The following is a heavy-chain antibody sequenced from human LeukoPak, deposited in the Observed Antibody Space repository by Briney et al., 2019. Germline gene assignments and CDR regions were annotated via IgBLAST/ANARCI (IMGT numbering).Heavy chain of an antibody. J-gene: IGHJ4*02. Sequence: GGSLRLSCAASGFTFSKAWMSWVRQAPGKGLEWVSVIYSGGSTYYADSVKGRFTISRDNSKNTLYLQMNSLRAEDTAVYYCARGQPLKYYYDSSGRTTGYYFDYWGQGTLVTVSS. CDR3: ARGQPLKYYYDSSGRTTGYYFDY. D-gene: IGHD3-22*01. CDR2: IYSGGST. CDR1: GFTFSKAW. V-gene: IGHV3-66*01.